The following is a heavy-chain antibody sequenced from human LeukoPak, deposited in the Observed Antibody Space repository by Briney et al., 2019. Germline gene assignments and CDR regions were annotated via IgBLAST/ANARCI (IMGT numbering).Heavy chain of an antibody. CDR2: IYTSGST. Sequence: SETLSLTCTVCGGSISSYYGSWIRQPAGKGMEWLGRIYTSGSTNYNPSLKSRVTMSVDTSKNQFSLKLSSVTAADTAVYYCARDGPGIYDYFWARQLFDPWGQGTLVTVFS. V-gene: IGHV4-4*07. J-gene: IGHJ5*02. CDR3: ARDGPGIYDYFWARQLFDP. D-gene: IGHD3-16*01. CDR1: GGSISSYY.